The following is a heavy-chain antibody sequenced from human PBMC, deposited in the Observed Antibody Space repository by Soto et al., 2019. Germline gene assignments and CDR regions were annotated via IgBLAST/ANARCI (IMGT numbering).Heavy chain of an antibody. Sequence: EVQLLESWGGLVQPGGSLRLSCAASGFTFGSYAMNWVRQAPGRGLEWVSGVTGSSVSTYYADSVKGRFTISRDNSKNTLYLQMNSLRAEDTAMYYCAKARVVVVTARDAFDIWGQGTMITVSS. J-gene: IGHJ3*02. CDR3: AKARVVVVTARDAFDI. V-gene: IGHV3-23*01. CDR2: VTGSSVST. CDR1: GFTFGSYA. D-gene: IGHD2-21*02.